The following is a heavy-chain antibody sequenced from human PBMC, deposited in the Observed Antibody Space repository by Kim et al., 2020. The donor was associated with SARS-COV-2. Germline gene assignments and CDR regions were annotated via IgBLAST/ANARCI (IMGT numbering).Heavy chain of an antibody. D-gene: IGHD6-13*01. J-gene: IGHJ4*02. Sequence: STYYTPSLKSRVTISVDTSKNQFSLKLSSVTAADTAVYYCARVWQAAIDYWGQGTLVTVSS. CDR2: ST. V-gene: IGHV4-30-2*05. CDR3: ARVWQAAIDY.